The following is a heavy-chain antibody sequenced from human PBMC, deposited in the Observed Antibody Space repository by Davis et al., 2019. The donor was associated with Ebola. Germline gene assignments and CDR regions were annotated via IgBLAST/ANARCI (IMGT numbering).Heavy chain of an antibody. Sequence: GESLKISCATSGFMLSGYTMNWVRQAPGKGLEWVSSISSSSSYIDYADSVKGRFTISRDNAKNSLYLQMISLRAEDTAVYYCARDVKFGSDWYWGRGTLVIVSS. CDR2: ISSSSSYI. J-gene: IGHJ4*02. CDR1: GFMLSGYT. D-gene: IGHD6-19*01. CDR3: ARDVKFGSDWY. V-gene: IGHV3-21*01.